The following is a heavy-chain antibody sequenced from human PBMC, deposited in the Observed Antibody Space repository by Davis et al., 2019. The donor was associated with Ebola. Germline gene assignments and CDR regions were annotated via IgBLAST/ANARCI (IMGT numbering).Heavy chain of an antibody. Sequence: PGGSLRLSCAASGFTFSSYAMSWVRQAPGKGLEWVSAISGSGGSTYYADSVKGRFTISRDNSKNTLYLQMNSLRAEDTAVYYCARDQGSSSWYGTFDYWGQGTLVTVSS. V-gene: IGHV3-23*01. J-gene: IGHJ4*02. CDR1: GFTFSSYA. CDR2: ISGSGGST. D-gene: IGHD6-13*01. CDR3: ARDQGSSSWYGTFDY.